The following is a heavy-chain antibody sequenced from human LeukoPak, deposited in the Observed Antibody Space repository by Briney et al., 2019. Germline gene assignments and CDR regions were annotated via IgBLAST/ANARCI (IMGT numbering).Heavy chain of an antibody. CDR2: IYYSGST. J-gene: IGHJ4*02. D-gene: IGHD4-11*01. V-gene: IGHV4-59*08. CDR3: ARQLRLYSRRTLFDY. Sequence: SETLSLTCTVSGGSISSYYWSWIRQPPEKGLEWIGYIYYSGSTNYNPSLKSRVTISVDTSKNQFSLKLSSVTAADTAVYYCARQLRLYSRRTLFDYWGQGTLVTVSS. CDR1: GGSISSYY.